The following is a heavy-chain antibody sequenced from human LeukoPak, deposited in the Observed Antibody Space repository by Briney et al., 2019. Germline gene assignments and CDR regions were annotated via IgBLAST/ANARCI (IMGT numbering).Heavy chain of an antibody. J-gene: IGHJ5*02. CDR1: GFTFSSYA. Sequence: GGSLRLSCAASGFTFSSYAMSWVRQAPGKGLEWVSAIRGSGGSTYYADSVKGRFTISRDNSKNTLYLQMNSLRAEDTAVYYCATQDIVVVPAAIPDNWFDPWGQGTLVTVSS. V-gene: IGHV3-23*01. CDR2: IRGSGGST. CDR3: ATQDIVVVPAAIPDNWFDP. D-gene: IGHD2-2*02.